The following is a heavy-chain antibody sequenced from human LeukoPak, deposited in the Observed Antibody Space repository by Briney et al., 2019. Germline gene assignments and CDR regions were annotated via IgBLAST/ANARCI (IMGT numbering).Heavy chain of an antibody. J-gene: IGHJ4*02. CDR1: GGSISRYY. D-gene: IGHD6-19*01. CDR3: ARGTIAVAAGTLGFDY. V-gene: IGHV4-59*01. Sequence: SETLSLTCTVSGGSISRYYWSWIRQPPGKGLEWIGYIYYSGSTNYNPSLKSRVTISVDTSKNQFSLKLSSVTAADTAVYYCARGTIAVAAGTLGFDYWGQGTLVTVSS. CDR2: IYYSGST.